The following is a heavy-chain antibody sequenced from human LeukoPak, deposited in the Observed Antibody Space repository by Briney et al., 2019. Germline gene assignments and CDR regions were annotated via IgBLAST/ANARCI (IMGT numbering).Heavy chain of an antibody. CDR1: GFTFSSYA. Sequence: GGSLRLSCAASGFTFSSYAMSWVRQAPGKGLEWVSTISGSGASTYYADSVKGRFTISRHNSKNTLYLQMNSLRAEDTAVYYCAKYGDNRVVAATIDYWGQGTLVTVSS. D-gene: IGHD2-15*01. J-gene: IGHJ4*02. V-gene: IGHV3-23*01. CDR2: ISGSGAST. CDR3: AKYGDNRVVAATIDY.